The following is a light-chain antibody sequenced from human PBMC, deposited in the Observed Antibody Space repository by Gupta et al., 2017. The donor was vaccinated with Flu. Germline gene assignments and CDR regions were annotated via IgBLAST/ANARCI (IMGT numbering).Light chain of an antibody. CDR2: DDS. CDR3: QVGDSSSDKVL. V-gene: IGLV3-21*02. CDR1: KVGTRS. J-gene: IGLJ3*02. Sequence: SFVLTQPPSVSVAPGQTASITCGVNKVGTRSVHWYQQKAGQAHVGVLDDDSDRPAGIPERVSGSKSGNTATMTISRVEAGDEADYYCQVGDSSSDKVLFGGGTTLTVL.